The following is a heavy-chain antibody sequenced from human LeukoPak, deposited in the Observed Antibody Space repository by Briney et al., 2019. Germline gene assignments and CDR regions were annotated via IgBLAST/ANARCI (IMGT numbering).Heavy chain of an antibody. CDR3: ARHDPTGDYYLDY. D-gene: IGHD4-17*01. CDR2: IYPGDSDT. V-gene: IGHV5-51*01. CDR1: GYSFTSYW. J-gene: IGHJ4*02. Sequence: GESLKISCKGSGYSFTSYWIGWVRQMPGKGLEWMGIIYPGDSDTRYIPSFKAQVTLSVHKSISPAYLQWSSLKASDTAMYYCARHDPTGDYYLDYWGQGTLVTVSS.